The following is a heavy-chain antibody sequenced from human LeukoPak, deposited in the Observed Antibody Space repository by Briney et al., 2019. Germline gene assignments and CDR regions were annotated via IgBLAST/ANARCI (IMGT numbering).Heavy chain of an antibody. D-gene: IGHD3-3*01. CDR1: GFTFSSYW. V-gene: IGHV3-7*01. CDR3: ARDQRRLRFLEWKLPFDP. J-gene: IGHJ5*02. CDR2: IKQDGSEK. Sequence: GGSLRLSCAASGFTFSSYWMSWVRQAPGKGLEWVANIKQDGSEKYYVDSVKGRFTISRDNAKDSLYLQMNSLRAEDTAVYYCARDQRRLRFLEWKLPFDPWGQGTLVTVSS.